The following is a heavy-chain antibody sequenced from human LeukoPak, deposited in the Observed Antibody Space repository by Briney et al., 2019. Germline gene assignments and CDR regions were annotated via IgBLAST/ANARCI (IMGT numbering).Heavy chain of an antibody. D-gene: IGHD3-10*01. CDR3: AKDRVDYYGSGSYYLR. J-gene: IGHJ4*02. V-gene: IGHV3-23*01. CDR2: ISGSGGST. Sequence: GGSLRLSCAASGFTFSSYAMSWVRQAPGKGLEWISAISGSGGSTYYADSVKGRFTISRDNSKNTLYLQMNSLRAEDTAVYYCAKDRVDYYGSGSYYLRWGQGTLVTVSS. CDR1: GFTFSSYA.